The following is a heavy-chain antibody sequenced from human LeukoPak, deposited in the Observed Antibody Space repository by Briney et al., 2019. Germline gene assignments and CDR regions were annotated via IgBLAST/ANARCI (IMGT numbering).Heavy chain of an antibody. CDR3: ARDIVVRYHGSGSYSIFADAIDI. CDR1: ENIFIDNY. D-gene: IGHD3-10*01. Sequence: GASLRAPCKPSENIFIDNYIHWERQAPGQGLGWMGWINPNSGGTNYAQKFEGRVAMTRDTSISTAYMEVTRLRSDDTAVYFCARDIVVRYHGSGSYSIFADAIDIWGQGTLVTVSS. V-gene: IGHV1-2*02. CDR2: INPNSGGT. J-gene: IGHJ3*02.